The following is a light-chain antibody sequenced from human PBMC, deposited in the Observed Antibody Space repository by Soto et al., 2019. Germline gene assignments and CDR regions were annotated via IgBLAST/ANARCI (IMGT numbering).Light chain of an antibody. V-gene: IGLV2-8*01. Sequence: QSALTQPPSASGSPGQSVTISCTGTSSDVGGYNRVSWYQHYPGKAPKLMIYEVSKWPSGVPDRFSGYKSGNTASLTVSGLQAEDEADYYCSSYSGSRTLVFGGGTKLTVL. CDR3: SSYSGSRTLV. J-gene: IGLJ2*01. CDR1: SSDVGGYNR. CDR2: EVS.